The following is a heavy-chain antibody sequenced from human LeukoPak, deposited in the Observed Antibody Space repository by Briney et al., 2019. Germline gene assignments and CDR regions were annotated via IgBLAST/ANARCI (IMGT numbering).Heavy chain of an antibody. J-gene: IGHJ4*02. Sequence: GGSLRLSCAASGFTFSSYAMSWVRQAPGKGLEWVSAISGSGGSTYYADSVKGRFTISRDNSKNTLYLQMNSLRAGDTAVYYCANSPGVIVVVDYWGQGTLVTVSS. CDR1: GFTFSSYA. V-gene: IGHV3-23*01. D-gene: IGHD3-22*01. CDR2: ISGSGGST. CDR3: ANSPGVIVVVDY.